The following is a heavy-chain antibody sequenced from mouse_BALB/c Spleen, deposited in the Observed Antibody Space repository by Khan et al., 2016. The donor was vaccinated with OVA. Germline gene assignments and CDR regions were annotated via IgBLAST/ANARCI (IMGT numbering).Heavy chain of an antibody. V-gene: IGHV5-17*02. CDR1: GFTFSSHG. Sequence: EVELVESGGGLVQPGGSRKLSCAASGFTFSSHGMHWVRQAPERGLEWVAYISGDSNTIYYADTVKGRFTISRDNPRNTLFLQMTSLMSEDTAMYYCATSYFYGYYFDYWGPGTTLTVSS. J-gene: IGHJ2*01. CDR2: ISGDSNTI. CDR3: ATSYFYGYYFDY. D-gene: IGHD1-1*01.